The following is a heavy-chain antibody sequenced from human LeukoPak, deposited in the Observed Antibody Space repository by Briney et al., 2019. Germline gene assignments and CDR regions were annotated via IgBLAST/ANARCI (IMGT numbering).Heavy chain of an antibody. CDR2: INSDGSST. J-gene: IGHJ4*02. CDR1: GFTFSRYW. V-gene: IGHV3-74*01. CDR3: ARVDCSGGSCYFDY. D-gene: IGHD2-15*01. Sequence: GGSLRLSCAASGFTFSRYWMHWVRQTPGKGLVWVSRINSDGSSTRYADSVKGRFTISRDNAKNTLDLQMSSLRSEDTAVYYCARVDCSGGSCYFDYWGQGTLVTVSS.